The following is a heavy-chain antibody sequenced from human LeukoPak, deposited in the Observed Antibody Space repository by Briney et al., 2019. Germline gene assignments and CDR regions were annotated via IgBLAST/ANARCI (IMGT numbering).Heavy chain of an antibody. V-gene: IGHV3-72*01. J-gene: IGHJ3*02. CDR1: GFSFSDQY. CDR3: VRPPMPVEQGDAPFDI. CDR2: SRNKANSYTT. Sequence: PGGSLRLSCAASGFSFSDQYIDWVRQAPGQGLEWVGRSRNKANSYTTAYAASVKGRLTISRDDSKSSVFLQMNSLKIEDTAAYYCVRPPMPVEQGDAPFDIWGQGTMVTVSS. D-gene: IGHD2-2*01.